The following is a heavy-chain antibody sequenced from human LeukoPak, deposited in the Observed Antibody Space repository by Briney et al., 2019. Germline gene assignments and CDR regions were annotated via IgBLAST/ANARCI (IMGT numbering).Heavy chain of an antibody. D-gene: IGHD3-16*02. CDR2: IKSKTDGGTT. Sequence: GGSLRLSCAASGFTFSNAWMSWVRQAPGKGLEWVGRIKSKTDGGTTDYAAPVKGRFTISRDDSKNTLYLQMNSLKTDDTAVYYCTTGPYDYVWGSYRAFDYWGQGTLVTVSS. CDR1: GFTFSNAW. CDR3: TTGPYDYVWGSYRAFDY. J-gene: IGHJ4*02. V-gene: IGHV3-15*01.